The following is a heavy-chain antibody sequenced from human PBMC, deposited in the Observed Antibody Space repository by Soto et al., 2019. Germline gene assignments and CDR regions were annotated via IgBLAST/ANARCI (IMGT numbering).Heavy chain of an antibody. CDR2: ISYDGNGK. J-gene: IGHJ4*02. V-gene: IGHV3-30-3*01. Sequence: QVQLVESGGGVVQPGTSLRLSCAASGFTFSAYDMYWVRQAPGKGLEWVAVISYDGNGKHYADSVEGRFTISRDENDNTLFLQMNILRPEDTAVYYCARDRYLDSYAFDYWGQGTLVTVSS. CDR1: GFTFSAYD. CDR3: ARDRYLDSYAFDY. D-gene: IGHD3-9*01.